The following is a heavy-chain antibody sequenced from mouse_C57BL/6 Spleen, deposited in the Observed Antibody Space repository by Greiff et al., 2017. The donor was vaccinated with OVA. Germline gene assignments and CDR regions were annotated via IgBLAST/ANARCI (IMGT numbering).Heavy chain of an antibody. D-gene: IGHD1-1*01. CDR3: ARDGGYYGSSLYYFDY. V-gene: IGHV3-6*01. J-gene: IGHJ2*01. CDR2: ISYDGSN. CDR1: GYSITSGYY. Sequence: EVQLQESGPGLVKPSQSLSLTCSVTGYSITSGYYWNWIRQFPGNKLEWMGYISYDGSNNYNPSLKNRISITRDTSKNQFFLKLNSVTTEDTATYYCARDGGYYGSSLYYFDYWGQGTTLTVSS.